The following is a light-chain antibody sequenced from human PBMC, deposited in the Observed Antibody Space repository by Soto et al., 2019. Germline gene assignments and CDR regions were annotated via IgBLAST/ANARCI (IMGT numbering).Light chain of an antibody. CDR2: DAS. CDR1: QSISNN. CDR3: QQYNNWPPWT. J-gene: IGKJ1*01. Sequence: ILMTQSPATLSVSPGERATLSCRASQSISNNLAWYQQKPGQAPRLLIYDASTRATGIPARFSGSGSGTKFTLTISGLQSEDVAVYDCQQYNNWPPWTFGQGTKVDIK. V-gene: IGKV3-15*01.